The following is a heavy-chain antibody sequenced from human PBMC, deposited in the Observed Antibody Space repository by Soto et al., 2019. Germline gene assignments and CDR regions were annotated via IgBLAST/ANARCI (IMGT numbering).Heavy chain of an antibody. CDR3: AHAIHGTTYFN. CDR1: GYTLTNHC. CDR2: IYFANSDT. D-gene: IGHD1-1*01. V-gene: IGHV5-51*01. Sequence: GESLKISCEASGYTLTNHCIGWVRQMPGKGLEWMGLIYFANSDTKYSPSFQGQVTISADKSTSTAYLQWSSLRASDTATYHCAHAIHGTTYFNWGQGTLVTVSS. J-gene: IGHJ4*02.